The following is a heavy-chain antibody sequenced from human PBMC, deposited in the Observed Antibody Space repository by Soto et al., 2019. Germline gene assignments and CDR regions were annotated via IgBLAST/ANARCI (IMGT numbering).Heavy chain of an antibody. Sequence: GGSLRLSCEASGFVFRTSWMTWVRQPPGKGLEWVASMNVDGGEIYYVSSVRGRFTVSRDNAKNALYLQMDSLRVEDTAVYYCARDIGPNTLDYWGQGTLVTVSS. CDR2: MNVDGGEI. D-gene: IGHD3-16*02. CDR3: ARDIGPNTLDY. CDR1: GFVFRTSW. V-gene: IGHV3-7*03. J-gene: IGHJ4*02.